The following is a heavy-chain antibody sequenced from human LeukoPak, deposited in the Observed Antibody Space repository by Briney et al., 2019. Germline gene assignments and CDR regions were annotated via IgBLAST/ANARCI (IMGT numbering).Heavy chain of an antibody. CDR3: AKVVHIGYSSGWVDY. Sequence: GGSLRLSCAASGFTFRSYGMHWVRQAPGKGLEWVAFIRYDGSNKYYADSVKGRFTISRDNSKNALYLQMNSLRAEDTAVYYCAKVVHIGYSSGWVDYWGQGTLVTVSS. CDR1: GFTFRSYG. D-gene: IGHD6-19*01. J-gene: IGHJ4*02. V-gene: IGHV3-30*02. CDR2: IRYDGSNK.